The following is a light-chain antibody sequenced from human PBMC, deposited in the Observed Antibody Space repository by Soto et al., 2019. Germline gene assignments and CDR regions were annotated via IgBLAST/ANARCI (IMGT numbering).Light chain of an antibody. V-gene: IGKV1-5*03. CDR3: QQYESYPMT. Sequence: DSRMTQYPSTLSASIGDRVTITCRAGQSISSWLAWYQQKPGKAPKLLISKASTLQSGVPPRFSGSGSWTEFALTISSLQTDDFATYYCQQYESYPMTFGGGTKVEIK. CDR2: KAS. J-gene: IGKJ4*01. CDR1: QSISSW.